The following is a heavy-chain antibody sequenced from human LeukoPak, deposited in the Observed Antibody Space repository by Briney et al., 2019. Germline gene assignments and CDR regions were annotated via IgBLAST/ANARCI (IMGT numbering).Heavy chain of an antibody. CDR2: INPNSGGT. CDR3: ASDPTYNWNDPLGY. J-gene: IGHJ4*02. CDR1: GYTFTGYY. D-gene: IGHD1-20*01. V-gene: IGHV1-2*02. Sequence: GASVKVSCKASGYTFTGYYMHWVRQAPGQGLEWMGWINPNSGGTNYALKFQGRVTMTRDTSISTAYMELSSLRSEDTAVYYCASDPTYNWNDPLGYWGQGTLVTVSS.